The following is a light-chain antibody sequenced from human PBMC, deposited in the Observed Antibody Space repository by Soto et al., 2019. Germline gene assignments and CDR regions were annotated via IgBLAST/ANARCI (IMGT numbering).Light chain of an antibody. CDR1: QSVTFSY. CDR3: QQYGSSPPT. CDR2: GAS. V-gene: IGKV3-20*01. Sequence: ESVLTQYPGTLSLSPGERATLSCRASQSVTFSYLAWYQQKVGQAPRLLVYGASRRANGIADRFSGSGSRTDFPLTITRLEPEDSAVYYCQQYGSSPPTFGQGTKVEF. J-gene: IGKJ1*01.